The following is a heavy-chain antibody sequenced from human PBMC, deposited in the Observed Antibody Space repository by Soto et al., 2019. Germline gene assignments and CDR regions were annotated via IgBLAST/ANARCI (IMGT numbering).Heavy chain of an antibody. CDR1: GYTFTSYD. V-gene: IGHV1-8*01. D-gene: IGHD3-3*01. J-gene: IGHJ6*03. CDR3: AGFQKITIFGVVIIPVYYYYYMDV. CDR2: MNPNSGNT. Sequence: ASVKVSCKASGYTFTSYDINWVRQATGQGLEWMGWMNPNSGNTGYAQKFQGRVTMTRNTSISTAYMELSSLRSEDTAVYYFAGFQKITIFGVVIIPVYYYYYMDVWGKGTTVTVSS.